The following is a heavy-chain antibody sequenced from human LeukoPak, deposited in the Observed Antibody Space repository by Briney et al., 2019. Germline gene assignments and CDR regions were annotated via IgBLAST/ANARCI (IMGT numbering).Heavy chain of an antibody. CDR2: ISFDTKTK. CDR1: GFSFSNHG. J-gene: IGHJ4*02. CDR3: ARDSGFWEDIVATILLDY. Sequence: GGSLRLSCAASGFSFSNHGMHWVRQAPGRGLEWVALISFDTKTKYYGDSVKGRFTVSRDNSRNTLFLQMNSLRPEDTAVYYCARDSGFWEDIVATILLDYWGQGTLVTVSS. D-gene: IGHD5-12*01. V-gene: IGHV3-30*03.